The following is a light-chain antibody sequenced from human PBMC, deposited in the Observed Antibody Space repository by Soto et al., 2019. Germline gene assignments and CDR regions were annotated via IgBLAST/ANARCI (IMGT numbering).Light chain of an antibody. CDR1: QSIDRR. CDR3: QQYFTVPHT. CDR2: DAS. V-gene: IGKV1-5*01. Sequence: DIQMTQSPSTLSASVRDSVTITCRASQSIDRRLAWYQKKPGKAPNLMIYDASTLESGDPSRFSGSGSGTEFTLTISSLQPDDSATYYCQQYFTVPHTFGLGTTLQIK. J-gene: IGKJ2*01.